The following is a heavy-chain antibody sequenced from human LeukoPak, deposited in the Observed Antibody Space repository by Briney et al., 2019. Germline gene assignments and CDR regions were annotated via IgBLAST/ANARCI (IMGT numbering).Heavy chain of an antibody. CDR3: TRDADTSGHYDIFDI. D-gene: IGHD6-19*01. Sequence: GRSLRLSCATSGFTFSYYGIHWVRQAPGKGLEWVAVMWSDGVRKYYTDSVKGRFTVSRDTSKNTQYLEMSSLRVEDTAVYYCTRDADTSGHYDIFDIWGQGTMVTVSS. V-gene: IGHV3-33*01. CDR1: GFTFSYYG. J-gene: IGHJ3*02. CDR2: MWSDGVRK.